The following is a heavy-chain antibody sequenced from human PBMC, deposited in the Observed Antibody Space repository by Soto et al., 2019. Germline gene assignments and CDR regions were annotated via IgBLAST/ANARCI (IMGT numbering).Heavy chain of an antibody. J-gene: IGHJ4*02. Sequence: EVQLVESGGGLVPPGGSLRLSCAASGFTFRMYWMHWVRQVPGKGPEWVSRINDDGISTNYADSVKGRFTISRDNAKNTLYLQMNASRVEDTGVYYCTRGPRPTSTATGAFWGQGTLVTVSS. CDR2: INDDGIST. V-gene: IGHV3-74*01. CDR1: GFTFRMYW. D-gene: IGHD2-15*01. CDR3: TRGPRPTSTATGAF.